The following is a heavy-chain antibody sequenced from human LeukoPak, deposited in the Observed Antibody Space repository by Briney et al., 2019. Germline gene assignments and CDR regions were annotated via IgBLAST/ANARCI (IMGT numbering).Heavy chain of an antibody. D-gene: IGHD4-17*01. CDR3: ARVPHLGDYGWFDP. CDR2: MYNSGST. CDR1: GGSISSYY. J-gene: IGHJ5*02. V-gene: IGHV4-59*01. Sequence: PSGTLSLTCAVSGGSISSYYWSWIRQPPGKGLEWIGYMYNSGSTNYNPSLKSRVTISIDTSKNQFSLKLSSVTAADTAVYYCARVPHLGDYGWFDPWGQGTLVTVSS.